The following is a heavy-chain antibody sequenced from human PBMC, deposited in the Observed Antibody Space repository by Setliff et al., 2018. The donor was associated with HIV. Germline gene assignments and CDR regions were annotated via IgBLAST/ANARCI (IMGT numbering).Heavy chain of an antibody. V-gene: IGHV3-7*01. D-gene: IGHD6-13*01. Sequence: GGSLRLSCVASGLPFYNYWMTWLRRAPGRGLEWVANIKQDGSDMHYIESVKGRFTIFRDNAKNSVFLQMNSLRAEDTGVYYCATQTGFYNSHWYDYWGQGTMGTVSS. CDR3: ATQTGFYNSHWYDY. CDR1: GLPFYNYW. CDR2: IKQDGSDM. J-gene: IGHJ4*02.